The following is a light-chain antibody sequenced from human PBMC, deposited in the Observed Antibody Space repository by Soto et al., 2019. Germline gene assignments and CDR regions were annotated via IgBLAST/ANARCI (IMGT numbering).Light chain of an antibody. CDR1: QGIRND. CDR3: QQGYSRPRT. J-gene: IGKJ1*01. V-gene: IGKV1-39*01. CDR2: TSS. Sequence: DIQMTQSPSSLSASVGDRVTITCRASQGIRNDLGWYQQKPGKAPNLLIFTSSNLESGVPSRFSGSGSGTDFTLTISSLQPEDFATYFCQQGYSRPRTFGQGTKVDIK.